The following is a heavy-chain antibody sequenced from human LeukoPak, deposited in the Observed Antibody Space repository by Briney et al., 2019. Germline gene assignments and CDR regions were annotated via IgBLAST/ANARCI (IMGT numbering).Heavy chain of an antibody. CDR1: GGSFSGYY. Sequence: SETLSLTCAVYGGSFSGYYWSWIRQPPGKWLEWIGEINHSGSTNYNPSLKSRVTISVDTSKNQFSLKLSSVTAADTAVYYCARVVVPAAEVYFDYWGQGTLVTVSS. J-gene: IGHJ4*02. CDR3: ARVVVPAAEVYFDY. V-gene: IGHV4-34*01. CDR2: INHSGST. D-gene: IGHD2-2*01.